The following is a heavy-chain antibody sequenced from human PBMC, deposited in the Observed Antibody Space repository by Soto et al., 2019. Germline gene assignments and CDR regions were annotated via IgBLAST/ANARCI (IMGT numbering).Heavy chain of an antibody. J-gene: IGHJ4*02. CDR2: IDTSGTKI. Sequence: QVQLVESGGDLVKPGGSLRLSCAASGYTFSDYYMSCIRQAPGKGLEWISYIDTSGTKIYYADSVKGRFTITRDNAKNSLYLERNSLRDEDTAVYYCASHYDMWRGYLSPVDYWGQGTLVTVSS. D-gene: IGHD3-3*01. V-gene: IGHV3-11*01. CDR3: ASHYDMWRGYLSPVDY. CDR1: GYTFSDYY.